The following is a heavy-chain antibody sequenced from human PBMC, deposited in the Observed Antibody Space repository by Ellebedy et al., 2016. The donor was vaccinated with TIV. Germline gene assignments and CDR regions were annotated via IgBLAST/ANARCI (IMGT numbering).Heavy chain of an antibody. Sequence: GESLKISXAASGFTFSSYGMHWVRQAPGKGLEWVAVISYDGSNKYYADSVKGRFTISRDNSKNTLYLQMNSLRAEDTAVYYCARVFEYYDILTGYYKGDAFDIWGQGTMVTVSS. CDR3: ARVFEYYDILTGYYKGDAFDI. D-gene: IGHD3-9*01. V-gene: IGHV3-30*03. J-gene: IGHJ3*02. CDR1: GFTFSSYG. CDR2: ISYDGSNK.